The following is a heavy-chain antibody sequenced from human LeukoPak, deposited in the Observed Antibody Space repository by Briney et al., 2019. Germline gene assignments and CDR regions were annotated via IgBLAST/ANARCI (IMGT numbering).Heavy chain of an antibody. D-gene: IGHD6-19*01. Sequence: PGGSLRLSCAASGLTFSSYAMSWVRQAPGKGLEGVSSISGSGGNSDFADSVQGRFTISRDNSRNTLYLQMNSLRAEDTPVYYCAQGSAVSSTGWFDPWGQGTLVTVSS. CDR3: AQGSAVSSTGWFDP. V-gene: IGHV3-23*01. J-gene: IGHJ5*02. CDR2: ISGSGGNS. CDR1: GLTFSSYA.